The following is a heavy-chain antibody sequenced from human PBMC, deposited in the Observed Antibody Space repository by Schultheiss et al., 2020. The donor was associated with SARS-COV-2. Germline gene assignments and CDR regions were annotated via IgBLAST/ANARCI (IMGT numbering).Heavy chain of an antibody. V-gene: IGHV1-69*13. CDR2: IIPIFGTA. CDR3: ARWGYCSSTSCHDYYYYGMDV. CDR1: GGTFSSYV. J-gene: IGHJ6*02. D-gene: IGHD2-2*01. Sequence: SVKVSCKASGGTFSSYVISWVRQAPGQGLEWMGGIIPIFGTANYAQKFQGRVTITADESTSTAYMELSSLRSEDTAVYYCARWGYCSSTSCHDYYYYGMDVWGQGTTVTVSS.